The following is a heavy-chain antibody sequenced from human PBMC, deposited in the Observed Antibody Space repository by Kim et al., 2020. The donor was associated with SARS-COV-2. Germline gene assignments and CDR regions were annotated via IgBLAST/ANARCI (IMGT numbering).Heavy chain of an antibody. Sequence: GGSLRLSCAASGFTFSSYAMHWVRQAPGKGLEWVAVIWYDGSNKYYADSVKGRFTISRDNSKNTLYLQMNSLRAEDTAVYYCAKRRSPHSSGWYFAGLFDYWGQGTLVTVSS. D-gene: IGHD6-19*01. CDR2: IWYDGSNK. J-gene: IGHJ4*02. CDR1: GFTFSSYA. CDR3: AKRRSPHSSGWYFAGLFDY. V-gene: IGHV3-33*06.